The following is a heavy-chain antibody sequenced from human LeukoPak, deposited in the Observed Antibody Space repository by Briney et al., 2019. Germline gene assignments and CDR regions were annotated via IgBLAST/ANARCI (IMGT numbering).Heavy chain of an antibody. CDR3: ARDPTAHYYYYYMDV. J-gene: IGHJ6*03. V-gene: IGHV3-20*04. Sequence: GSLRLSCAASGFTFDDYGMSWVRQAPGKGLEWVSGINWNGGSTGYADSVKGRFTISRDNAKNSLYLQMNSLRAEDTALYYCARDPTAHYYYYYMDVWGKGTTVTVSS. CDR2: INWNGGST. CDR1: GFTFDDYG.